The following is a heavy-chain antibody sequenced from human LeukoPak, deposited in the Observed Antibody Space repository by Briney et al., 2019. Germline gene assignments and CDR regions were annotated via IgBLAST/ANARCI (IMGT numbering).Heavy chain of an antibody. D-gene: IGHD6-13*01. CDR1: VGSISSYY. CDR3: ARQYRQQLVQEYYFDY. J-gene: IGHJ4*02. CDR2: IYTSRST. V-gene: IGHV4-59*08. Sequence: PETLSLTCTLPVGSISSYYWSWIPQPPRRGLERIGYIYTSRSTNYNPSLKRRATISVDTSKKQFSLKLSSVTAADPTVYYFARQYRQQLVQEYYFDYWGQGTLVTVSS.